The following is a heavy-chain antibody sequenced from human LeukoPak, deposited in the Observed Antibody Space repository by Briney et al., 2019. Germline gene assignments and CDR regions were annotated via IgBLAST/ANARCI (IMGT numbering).Heavy chain of an antibody. Sequence: GASVKVSCKASGGTFSSYAISWVRQAPGQGLKWMGRIIPIFGTANYAQKFQGRVTITTDESTSTAYMELSSLRSEDTAVYYCAREGQRITMVRGVNYFDYWGKGTLVTVSS. CDR2: IIPIFGTA. J-gene: IGHJ4*02. D-gene: IGHD3-10*01. CDR1: GGTFSSYA. CDR3: AREGQRITMVRGVNYFDY. V-gene: IGHV1-69*05.